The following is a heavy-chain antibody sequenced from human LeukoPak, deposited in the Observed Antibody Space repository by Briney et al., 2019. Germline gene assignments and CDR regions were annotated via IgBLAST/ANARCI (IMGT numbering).Heavy chain of an antibody. CDR1: GGSISSSSYY. CDR2: IYYSGST. D-gene: IGHD4-17*01. J-gene: IGHJ2*01. Sequence: WETLSLTCTVSGGSISSSSYYWGWIRQPPGKGLEWIGSIYYSGSTYYNPSLKSRVTISVDTSKNQSSLKLSSVTAADTAVYYCARRTSHGDYWYFDLWGRGTLVTVSS. V-gene: IGHV4-39*01. CDR3: ARRTSHGDYWYFDL.